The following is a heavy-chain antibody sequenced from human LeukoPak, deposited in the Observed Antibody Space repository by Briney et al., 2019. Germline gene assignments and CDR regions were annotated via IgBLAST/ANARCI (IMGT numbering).Heavy chain of an antibody. D-gene: IGHD2-21*02. J-gene: IGHJ4*02. CDR3: ARSRVTAPNLDY. CDR2: ISYSGST. Sequence: ASETLSLTCTVSGGSITTYYWSWIRQPPGKGLEWIGYISYSGSTNYNPSLKSRVTLSVDTSKNHFSLKVSSVTAADTAVYYCARSRVTAPNLDYWGQGTLVTVSA. CDR1: GGSITTYY. V-gene: IGHV4-59*01.